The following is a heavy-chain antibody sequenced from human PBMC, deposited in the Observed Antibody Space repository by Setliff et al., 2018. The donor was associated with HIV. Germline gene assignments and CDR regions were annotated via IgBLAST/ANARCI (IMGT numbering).Heavy chain of an antibody. CDR2: IIPIFGTA. D-gene: IGHD3-10*01. V-gene: IGHV1-69*05. CDR3: AKQVSGYFDY. Sequence: ASVKVSCKASGGAFSSYALSWVRQAPGQGLEWMGGIIPIFGTANYAQKFQGRVTITTDESTSTAYMELTSLRPEDTAVYYCAKQVSGYFDYWGQGALVTVSS. CDR1: GGAFSSYA. J-gene: IGHJ4*02.